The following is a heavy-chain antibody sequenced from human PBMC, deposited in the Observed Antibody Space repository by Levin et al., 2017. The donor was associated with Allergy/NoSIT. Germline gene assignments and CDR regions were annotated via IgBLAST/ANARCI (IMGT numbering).Heavy chain of an antibody. CDR1: GFTFSTYW. CDR3: ARVGSYPPFD. Sequence: GGSLRLSCVASGFTFSTYWMHWVRQTPGKGLVWVSRIYTDGSITSYADSVKGRVSISRDNAKNTLYLQMNSLTVEDTAVYYCARVGSYPPFDWGQGTLVTVSS. D-gene: IGHD2/OR15-2a*01. J-gene: IGHJ4*02. CDR2: IYTDGSIT. V-gene: IGHV3-74*01.